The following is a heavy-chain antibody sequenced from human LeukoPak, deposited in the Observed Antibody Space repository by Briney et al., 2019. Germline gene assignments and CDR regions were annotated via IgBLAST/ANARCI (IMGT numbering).Heavy chain of an antibody. V-gene: IGHV1-2*02. CDR1: GYTFTGYY. D-gene: IGHD2-15*01. J-gene: IGHJ4*02. CDR2: INPNSGGT. CDR3: ARGPPYCSGGSCFDY. Sequence: GASVKVSCKASGYTFTGYYMHWVRQAPGQGLEWMGWINPNSGGTNYAQKFQGRVTMTRDTSISTAYMELSRLRSDDTAVYYCARGPPYCSGGSCFDYWGQGTLVTVSS.